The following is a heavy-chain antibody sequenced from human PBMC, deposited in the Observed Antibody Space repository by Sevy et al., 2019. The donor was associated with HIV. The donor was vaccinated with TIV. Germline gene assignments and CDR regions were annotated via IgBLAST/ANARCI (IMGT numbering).Heavy chain of an antibody. CDR3: ARHRYCSDRTWYHYYYYGMEV. J-gene: IGHJ6*02. Sequence: GESLKISCKGSGDSFSRYWIAWVRQMPGKGLEVMGIIYPEDSDTRYSQSFQGQVTISADQSLNTAYVQWSSLKASENTMYYCARHRYCSDRTWYHYYYYGMEVWGQGTAVTVSS. D-gene: IGHD2-15*01. V-gene: IGHV5-51*01. CDR1: GDSFSRYW. CDR2: IYPEDSDT.